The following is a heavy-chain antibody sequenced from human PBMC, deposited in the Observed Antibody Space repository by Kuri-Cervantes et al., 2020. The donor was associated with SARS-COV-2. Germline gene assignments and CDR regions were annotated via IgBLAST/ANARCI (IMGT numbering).Heavy chain of an antibody. CDR2: ISYSGST. Sequence: SETLSLTCTVSGDSISISRYYWGWIRQPPGKGLEWVGSISYSGSTYYNPSLKSRITISVDTSKNQFSLKLSSVTAADTAVYYCARDIPSFNWNYHPPYYYYYMDVWGKGTTVTVSS. D-gene: IGHD1-7*01. V-gene: IGHV4-39*07. CDR3: ARDIPSFNWNYHPPYYYYYMDV. CDR1: GDSISISRYY. J-gene: IGHJ6*03.